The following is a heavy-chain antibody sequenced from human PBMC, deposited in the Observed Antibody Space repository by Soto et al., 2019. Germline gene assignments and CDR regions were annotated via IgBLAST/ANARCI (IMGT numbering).Heavy chain of an antibody. J-gene: IGHJ6*02. Sequence: SLRLSCAASGFTFSSYGMHWVRQAPGKGLEWVAVISYDGSNKYYADSVKGRFTISRDNSKNTLYLQMNSLRAEDTAVYYCAKGMVRGVTIYYYYGMDVWGQGTTVTVSS. CDR2: ISYDGSNK. CDR3: AKGMVRGVTIYYYYGMDV. V-gene: IGHV3-30*18. D-gene: IGHD3-10*01. CDR1: GFTFSSYG.